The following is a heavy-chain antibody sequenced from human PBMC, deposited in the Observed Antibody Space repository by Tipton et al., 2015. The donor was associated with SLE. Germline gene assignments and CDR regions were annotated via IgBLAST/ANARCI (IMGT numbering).Heavy chain of an antibody. Sequence: GSLRLSCAASGFTFSSYAMSWVRQAPGKGLEWVSTISGSGGNTYYADSVKGRFTISRDNSKNTLYLQMNSLRAEDTAVYYCAKSRDGYNGDYWGQGTLVTVSS. CDR1: GFTFSSYA. CDR3: AKSRDGYNGDY. CDR2: ISGSGGNT. D-gene: IGHD5-24*01. V-gene: IGHV3-23*01. J-gene: IGHJ4*02.